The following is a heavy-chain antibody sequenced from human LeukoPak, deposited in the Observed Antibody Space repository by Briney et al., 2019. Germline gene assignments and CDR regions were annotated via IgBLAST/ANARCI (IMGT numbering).Heavy chain of an antibody. D-gene: IGHD5-24*01. V-gene: IGHV4-59*11. CDR3: AGGAGWLPLV. CDR1: GGSISSHY. CDR2: IYYSGST. J-gene: IGHJ4*02. Sequence: SETLSLTCTVSGGSISSHYWSWIRQPPGKGLEWIGYIYYSGSTNYNPSLKSRVTISVDTYKSQFFLKLISVTAADPAAHYCAGGAGWLPLVWGQGTLVTVSS.